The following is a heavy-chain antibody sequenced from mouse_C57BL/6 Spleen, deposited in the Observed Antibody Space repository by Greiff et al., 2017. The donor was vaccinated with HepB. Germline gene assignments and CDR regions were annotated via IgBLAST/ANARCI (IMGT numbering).Heavy chain of an antibody. D-gene: IGHD2-4*01. CDR1: GYAFSSSW. CDR3: ASSYDYDGFAY. CDR2: IYPGDGDT. Sequence: VQLQESGPELVKPGASVKISCKASGYAFSSSWMNWVKQRPGKGLEWIGRIYPGDGDTNYNGKFKGKATLTADKSSSTAYMQLSSLTSEDSAVYFCASSYDYDGFAYWGQGTLVTVSA. J-gene: IGHJ3*01. V-gene: IGHV1-82*01.